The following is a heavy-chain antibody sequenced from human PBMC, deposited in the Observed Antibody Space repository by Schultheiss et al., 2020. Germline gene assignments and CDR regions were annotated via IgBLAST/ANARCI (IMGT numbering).Heavy chain of an antibody. CDR2: IYYSGST. J-gene: IGHJ3*02. CDR1: GASVDSDYW. Sequence: SETLSLTCAVSGASVDSDYWWTWIRQPPGKGLEWIGDIYYSGSTNYNPSLKSRVTISLDTSKNQFSLNLSSVTAADTAVYYCAREYYDSSGYYFDAFDIWGQGTMVTVSS. D-gene: IGHD3-22*01. CDR3: AREYYDSSGYYFDAFDI. V-gene: IGHV4-61*01.